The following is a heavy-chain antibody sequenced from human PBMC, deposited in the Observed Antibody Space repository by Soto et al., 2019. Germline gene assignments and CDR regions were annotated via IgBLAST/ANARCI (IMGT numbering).Heavy chain of an antibody. J-gene: IGHJ4*02. CDR2: IYTSGST. Sequence: QVQLQESGPGLVKPSETLSLTCTVSGGSISSYYWSWIRQPAGKGLEWIGRIYTSGSTNYNPSLKSRVTMSLDTSKSQFSLKLNSVTAADTAVYYCARGRGDYFDSSGYYFDYWGQGTLVTVSS. V-gene: IGHV4-4*07. D-gene: IGHD3-22*01. CDR3: ARGRGDYFDSSGYYFDY. CDR1: GGSISSYY.